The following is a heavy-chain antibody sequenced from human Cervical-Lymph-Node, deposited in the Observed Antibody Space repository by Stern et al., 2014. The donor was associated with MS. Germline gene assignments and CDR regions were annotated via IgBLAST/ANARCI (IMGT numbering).Heavy chain of an antibody. CDR3: ARDESRSGYYPGSNYYYYYGMDV. J-gene: IGHJ6*02. CDR1: GGTFSSYA. D-gene: IGHD3-3*01. CDR2: IIPIFGTA. V-gene: IGHV1-69*01. Sequence: VQLVQSGAEVKKPGSSVKVSCKASGGTFSSYAISWVRQAPGQGLEWMGGIIPIFGTANYAQKFQGRVTITADESTSTAYMELSSLRSEDTAVYYCARDESRSGYYPGSNYYYYYGMDVRGQGTTVTVSS.